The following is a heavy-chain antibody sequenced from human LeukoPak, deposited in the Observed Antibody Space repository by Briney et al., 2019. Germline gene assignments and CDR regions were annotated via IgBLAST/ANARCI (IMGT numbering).Heavy chain of an antibody. Sequence: ASVKVTCKASGYTFTSYGISWVRQAPGQGLEWMGWISAYNGNTNYAQKLQGRVTMTTDTSTSTAYMELRSLRSDDTAVYYCARDEYYDSSGYYPIYYLDYWGQGTLVTVSS. CDR3: ARDEYYDSSGYYPIYYLDY. J-gene: IGHJ4*02. V-gene: IGHV1-18*01. CDR1: GYTFTSYG. D-gene: IGHD3-22*01. CDR2: ISAYNGNT.